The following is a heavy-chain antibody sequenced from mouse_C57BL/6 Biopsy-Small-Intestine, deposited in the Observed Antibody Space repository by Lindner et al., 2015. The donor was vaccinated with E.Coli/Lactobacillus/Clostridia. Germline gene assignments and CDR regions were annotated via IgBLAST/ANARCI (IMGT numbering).Heavy chain of an antibody. CDR1: GYAFSSYW. J-gene: IGHJ2*01. CDR2: IYPGDGNT. CDR3: ARSPSPYFDY. Sequence: VQLQESGAELVKPGASVKISCKASGYAFSSYWMNWVKQRPGKGLEWIGQIYPGDGNTNYNGKFKGKATLTADKSSSTAYMQLSSLTSEDSAVYFCARSPSPYFDYWGQGTTLTVSS. D-gene: IGHD6-1*01. V-gene: IGHV1-80*01.